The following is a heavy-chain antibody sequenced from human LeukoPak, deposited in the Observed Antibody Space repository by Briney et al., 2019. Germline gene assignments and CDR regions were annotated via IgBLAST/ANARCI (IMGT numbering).Heavy chain of an antibody. J-gene: IGHJ4*02. Sequence: PGGSLRLSCAASGFIFSSYAMNWVRQAPGKGLEWVSAISGGGGNTYYADSVKGRFTISRDNSKNTLYLQMNSLRAEDTAVYYCAKNLDSSGYYYVSAPGDYWGQGTLVTVSS. D-gene: IGHD3-22*01. CDR2: ISGGGGNT. CDR3: AKNLDSSGYYYVSAPGDY. CDR1: GFIFSSYA. V-gene: IGHV3-23*01.